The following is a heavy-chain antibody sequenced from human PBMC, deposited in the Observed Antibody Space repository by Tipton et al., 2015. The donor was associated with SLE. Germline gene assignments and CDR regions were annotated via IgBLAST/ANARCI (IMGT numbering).Heavy chain of an antibody. D-gene: IGHD3/OR15-3a*01. CDR3: ARMIFYESFPGYFDH. CDR2: IHHSGRT. J-gene: IGHJ4*02. V-gene: IGHV4-34*01. CDR1: GGFFSGYY. Sequence: TLSLTCAVYGGFFSGYYWSWIRQPPGKGLEWIGNIHHSGRTYYNPSLISRPTMSVDTSNNQLSLRLSSVTAADTAVYYCARMIFYESFPGYFDHWGQGTLVTVSS.